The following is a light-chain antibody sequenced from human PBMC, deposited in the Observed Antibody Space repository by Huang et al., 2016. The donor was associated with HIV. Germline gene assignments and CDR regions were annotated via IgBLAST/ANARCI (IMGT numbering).Light chain of an antibody. V-gene: IGKV3-11*01. J-gene: IGKJ3*01. Sequence: EIVLTQSPATLSLSPGERATLSCRASQSVRSSLTWYQQKPGQAPRLLIYDASNRARGIPARFSGSGSGTDFTLTISSLEPEDFAVYYCQQRSNWHFTFGPGTKVDIK. CDR2: DAS. CDR3: QQRSNWHFT. CDR1: QSVRSS.